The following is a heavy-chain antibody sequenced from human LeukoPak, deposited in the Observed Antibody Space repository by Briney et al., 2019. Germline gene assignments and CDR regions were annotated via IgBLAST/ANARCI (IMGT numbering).Heavy chain of an antibody. Sequence: GGSLRLSCAASGFTFSSHGMHWVRQAPGKGLVWVSRINSDEISTTYAAAVKGRFAISRHNAKNTLYLQMNSLRAEETAVYFCAREGVPHPTASDYWGQGTLVTVSS. J-gene: IGHJ4*02. V-gene: IGHV3-74*01. D-gene: IGHD4-17*01. CDR1: GFTFSSHG. CDR3: AREGVPHPTASDY. CDR2: INSDEIST.